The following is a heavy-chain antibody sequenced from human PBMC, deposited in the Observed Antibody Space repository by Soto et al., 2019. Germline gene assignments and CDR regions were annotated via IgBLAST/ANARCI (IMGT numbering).Heavy chain of an antibody. CDR3: ARDGYSSGWSLDY. V-gene: IGHV1-69*08. J-gene: IGHJ4*02. CDR2: IIPILGIA. CDR1: GGTFSSYT. D-gene: IGHD6-19*01. Sequence: QVQLVQSGAEVKKPGSSVKVSCKASGGTFSSYTISWVRQAPGQGLEWMGRIIPILGIANYAQKFQGRVTITADKSTSTAYMELSSLRSEDTAVYYCARDGYSSGWSLDYWGQGTLVTVSS.